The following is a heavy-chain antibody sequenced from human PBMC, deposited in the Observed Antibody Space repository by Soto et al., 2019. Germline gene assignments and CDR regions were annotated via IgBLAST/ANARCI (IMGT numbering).Heavy chain of an antibody. D-gene: IGHD3-22*01. CDR1: GFTFSDSA. CDR3: AMSNSNDLYYHFES. Sequence: GGSLRLSCTASGFTFSDSAMTWVRQAPGKGLEWVSGINWNSDTIGYADSVKGRFTVSRDNAKGSLLLQMSSLRAEDTAVYFCAMSNSNDLYYHFESWGQGTPVTVSS. V-gene: IGHV3-9*01. J-gene: IGHJ4*02. CDR2: INWNSDTI.